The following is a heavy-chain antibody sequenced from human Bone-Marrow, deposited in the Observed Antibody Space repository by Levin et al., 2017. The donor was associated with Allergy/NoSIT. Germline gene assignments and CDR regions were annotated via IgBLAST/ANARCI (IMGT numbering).Heavy chain of an antibody. CDR1: GFPFNSYW. J-gene: IGHJ4*01. V-gene: IGHV3-74*03. Sequence: GGSLRLSCAASGFPFNSYWMHWVRQAPGKGLEWVSRINTDGSSTTYADSLKDRFTISRDNGKNTVYLQMKSLRAGDTGIYYCARESAYGGDYFDYWGHGTQVTVSS. D-gene: IGHD4-23*01. CDR3: ARESAYGGDYFDY. CDR2: INTDGSST.